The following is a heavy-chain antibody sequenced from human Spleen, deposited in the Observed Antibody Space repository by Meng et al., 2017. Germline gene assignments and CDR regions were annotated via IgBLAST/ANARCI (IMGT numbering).Heavy chain of an antibody. CDR3: ARDYVRRVMGGYGY. D-gene: IGHD2-8*01. V-gene: IGHV4-39*07. J-gene: IGHJ4*02. CDR2: IYYTGRT. CDR1: GDSISSSFYY. Sequence: SETLSLTCAVSGDSISSSFYYWGWFRQSPVKGLEWIGTIYYTGRTHYNPSLRSRVTISLDTSKNQFSLNLSSVTAADTAVYYCARDYVRRVMGGYGYWGQGTLVTVSS.